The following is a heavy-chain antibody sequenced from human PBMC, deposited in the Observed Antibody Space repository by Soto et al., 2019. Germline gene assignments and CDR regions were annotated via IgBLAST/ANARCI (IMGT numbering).Heavy chain of an antibody. CDR3: AKDWGSTVTYFDY. CDR1: GFTFDDYA. J-gene: IGHJ4*02. V-gene: IGHV3-9*01. CDR2: ISWNSGSI. Sequence: EVQLVESGGGLVQPGRSLRLSCAASGFTFDDYAMHWVRQAPGKGLEWVSGISWNSGSIGYADSVKGRFTISRDNAKNSLYLQMNSLRAEDTALYYCAKDWGSTVTYFDYWGQGTLVTVSS. D-gene: IGHD4-17*01.